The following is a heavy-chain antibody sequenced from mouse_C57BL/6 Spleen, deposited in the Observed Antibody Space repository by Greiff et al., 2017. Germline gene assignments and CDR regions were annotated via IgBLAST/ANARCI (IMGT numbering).Heavy chain of an antibody. D-gene: IGHD2-1*01. J-gene: IGHJ2*01. CDR1: GYTFTDYE. Sequence: VQRVESGAELVRPGASVTLSCKASGYTFTDYELHWVKQTPVHGLEWIGAIDPETGGTAYNQKFKGKAILTADKASSTAYMELRSLTSEDSAVYYCTRDGNYVNFDYWSQGTTLTVSS. CDR3: TRDGNYVNFDY. V-gene: IGHV1-15*01. CDR2: IDPETGGT.